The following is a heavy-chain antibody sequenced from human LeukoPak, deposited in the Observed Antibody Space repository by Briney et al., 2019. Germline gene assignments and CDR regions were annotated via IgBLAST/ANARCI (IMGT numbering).Heavy chain of an antibody. CDR1: GGSITSYY. D-gene: IGHD3-10*01. V-gene: IGHV4-59*01. CDR3: ARTARFLGEFDS. Sequence: SETLSLTCTVSGGSITSYYWSWIRQPPGKGLEWIGYIYYSGSTNYNPPLKSRVTISVDTSKNQFSLKLNSVTAADTAVYYCARTARFLGEFDSWGQGTLVTVSS. J-gene: IGHJ4*02. CDR2: IYYSGST.